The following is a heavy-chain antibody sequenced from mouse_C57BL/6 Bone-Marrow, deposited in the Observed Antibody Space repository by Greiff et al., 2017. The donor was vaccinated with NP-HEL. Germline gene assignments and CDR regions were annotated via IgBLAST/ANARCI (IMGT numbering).Heavy chain of an antibody. CDR2: INPSTGGT. J-gene: IGHJ3*01. CDR3: AKGSFAY. V-gene: IGHV1-42*01. Sequence: VQLKQSGPELVKPGASVKISCKASGYTFTDYYMNWVKQSPEKSLEWIGEINPSTGGTTYNQKFKAKATLTVDKSSSTAYMQLKSLTSEDSAVYYCAKGSFAYWGQGTLVTVSA. CDR1: GYTFTDYY.